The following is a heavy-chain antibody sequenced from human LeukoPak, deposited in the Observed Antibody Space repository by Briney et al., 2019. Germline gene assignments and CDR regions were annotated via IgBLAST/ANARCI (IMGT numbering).Heavy chain of an antibody. J-gene: IGHJ4*02. D-gene: IGHD3-22*01. Sequence: SQTLSLTCAISGDNVSSNSAAWNWIRQSPSRGLEWLGRTYYRSKWYNDYAVSVKSRITINPDTSKNQFSLQLNSVTPEDTAVYYCARESTHYYDSSGYSRGLGYWGQGTLVTVSS. CDR1: GDNVSSNSAA. CDR2: TYYRSKWYN. CDR3: ARESTHYYDSSGYSRGLGY. V-gene: IGHV6-1*01.